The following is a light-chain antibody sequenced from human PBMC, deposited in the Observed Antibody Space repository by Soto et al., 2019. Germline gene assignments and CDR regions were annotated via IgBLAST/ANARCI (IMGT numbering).Light chain of an antibody. CDR2: DVT. Sequence: QSALTQPASVSGSPEQSITISCTTTSSYIGAYNYVSWYQQHTGKAPKLIIYDVTSRPSGVSNRFSGSKSGNTASLTISGLQAEDEADYFCSSHTFGSIVVFGGGTKVTVL. V-gene: IGLV2-14*03. CDR3: SSHTFGSIVV. J-gene: IGLJ2*01. CDR1: SSYIGAYNY.